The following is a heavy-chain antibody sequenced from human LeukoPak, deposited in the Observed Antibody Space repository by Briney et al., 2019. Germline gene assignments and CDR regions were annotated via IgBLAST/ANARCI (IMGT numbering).Heavy chain of an antibody. CDR2: ISSSGVTT. J-gene: IGHJ6*03. D-gene: IGHD3-3*01. CDR1: GFSFSLYT. CDR3: ASYYDYWSGYKPDYMDV. V-gene: IGHV3-48*04. Sequence: AGGSLRLSCAAYGFSFSLYTMNWVRRAPGKGLEWVSFISSSGVTTEYAESVKGRSTISRDNTKKSLFLQMNSLSAEDTAVYYCASYYDYWSGYKPDYMDVWGKGTTVIVSS.